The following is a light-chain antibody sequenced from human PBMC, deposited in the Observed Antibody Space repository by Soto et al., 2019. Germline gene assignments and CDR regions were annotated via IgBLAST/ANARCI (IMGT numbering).Light chain of an antibody. CDR1: SSDFGNYNL. Sequence: QSVLTQPASMSGSPGQSITIYCTGTSSDFGNYNLVSWYQQRPGKAPKLIIYEGTKRPSGVSNRFSGSKSGNTASLAISGLQAEDEADYHCCSYTSSSTYVFGGGTKVTVL. V-gene: IGLV2-23*01. CDR2: EGT. CDR3: CSYTSSSTYV. J-gene: IGLJ3*02.